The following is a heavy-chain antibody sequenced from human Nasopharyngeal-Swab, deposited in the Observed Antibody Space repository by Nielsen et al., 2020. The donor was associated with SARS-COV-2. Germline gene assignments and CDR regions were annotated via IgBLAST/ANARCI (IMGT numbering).Heavy chain of an antibody. J-gene: IGHJ6*01. Sequence: GGSLRLSCAASGFTFDDYAIHWVRQAPGKGLEWVSGISWNSGTTGYADSVKGRFTISRDNAKSSLYLQMNSLHQGPIGLPPGTLLQEHLWG. CDR3: TLLQEHL. CDR1: GFTFDDYA. CDR2: ISWNSGTT. V-gene: IGHV3-9*01.